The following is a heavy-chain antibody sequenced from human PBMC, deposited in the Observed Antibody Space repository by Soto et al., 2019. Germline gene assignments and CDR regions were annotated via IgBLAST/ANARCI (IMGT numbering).Heavy chain of an antibody. CDR1: GGSISSYY. CDR3: ASRGYSYGDFDY. J-gene: IGHJ4*02. Sequence: KTSETLSLTCTVSGGSISSYYWSWIRQPPGKGLEWIGYIYYSGSTNYNPSLKSRVTISVDTSKNQFSLKLSSVTAADTAVYYCASRGYSYGDFDYWGQGTLVTVS. CDR2: IYYSGST. D-gene: IGHD5-18*01. V-gene: IGHV4-59*01.